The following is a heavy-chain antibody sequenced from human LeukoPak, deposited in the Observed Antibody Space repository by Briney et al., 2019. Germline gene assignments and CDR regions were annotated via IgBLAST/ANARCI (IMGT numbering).Heavy chain of an antibody. D-gene: IGHD3-10*01. J-gene: IGHJ5*02. V-gene: IGHV4-39*01. CDR2: IYYSGST. CDR3: ARNKYYYGSGNYGVPNWFDP. Sequence: SETLSLTCTVSGGSINSNSYYWGWIRQPPGKGLEWIGSIYYSGSTYYNPSLKSRVAISVDTSKNQFSLKLSSVTAADTAVYYCARNKYYYGSGNYGVPNWFDPWGQGTLVTVSS. CDR1: GGSINSNSYY.